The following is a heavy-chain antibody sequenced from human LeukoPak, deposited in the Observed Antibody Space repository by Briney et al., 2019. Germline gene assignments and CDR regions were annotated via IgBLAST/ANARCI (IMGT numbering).Heavy chain of an antibody. J-gene: IGHJ4*02. CDR1: GGSISSGGYS. D-gene: IGHD4-17*01. V-gene: IGHV4-30-2*01. Sequence: SETLSLTCAVSGGSISSGGYSWSWIRQPPGKGLEWIGYIYHSGSTYYNPSLKSRVTISVDRSKNQFSLKLSSVTAADTAVYYCARYGDYGIFDCWGQGTLVTVSS. CDR2: IYHSGST. CDR3: ARYGDYGIFDC.